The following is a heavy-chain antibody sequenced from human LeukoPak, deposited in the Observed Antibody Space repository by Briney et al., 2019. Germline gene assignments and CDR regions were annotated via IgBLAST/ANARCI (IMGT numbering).Heavy chain of an antibody. Sequence: SETLSLTCTVSGYSITSGSYWGWIRQPPGKGLEWIGTIYHSGTTYYNPSLKSRVTMSVDTSKNQFSLNLSSVTAADTAVYYCATTARHCSDYWGQGTLVTVSS. CDR3: ATTARHCSDY. CDR1: GYSITSGSY. J-gene: IGHJ4*02. CDR2: IYHSGTT. V-gene: IGHV4-38-2*02. D-gene: IGHD6-6*01.